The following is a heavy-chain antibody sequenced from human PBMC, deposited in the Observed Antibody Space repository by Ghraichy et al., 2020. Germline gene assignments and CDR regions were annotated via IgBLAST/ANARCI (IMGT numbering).Heavy chain of an antibody. J-gene: IGHJ4*02. Sequence: GGSLRLSCEASGFTVSNNYVGWVRQAPGKGLEWLSVIYSGGSMYYAYSVKGRFINSRDTSRNTLYLQMNSLTAEDTAIYYCATGKPIGATGVDYWGQGTLVTVSS. V-gene: IGHV3-53*01. CDR3: ATGKPIGATGVDY. D-gene: IGHD1-14*01. CDR2: IYSGGSM. CDR1: GFTVSNNY.